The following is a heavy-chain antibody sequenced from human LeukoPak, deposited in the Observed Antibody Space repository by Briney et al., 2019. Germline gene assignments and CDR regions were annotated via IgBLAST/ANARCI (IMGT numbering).Heavy chain of an antibody. CDR3: ARDGYNQGHGVFDI. CDR1: GGSISSYY. CDR2: IYYSGST. Sequence: PSETLSLTCTVSGGSISSYYWSWIRQPPGKGLEWIGYIYYSGSTNYNPSLKSRVTISVDTSKNQFSLKLSSVTAADTAVYYCARDGYNQGHGVFDIWGQGTMVTVSS. J-gene: IGHJ3*02. D-gene: IGHD5-24*01. V-gene: IGHV4-59*01.